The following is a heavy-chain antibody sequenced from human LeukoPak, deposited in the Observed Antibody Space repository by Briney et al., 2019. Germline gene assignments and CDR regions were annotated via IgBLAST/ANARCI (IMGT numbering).Heavy chain of an antibody. CDR1: GGSISSYY. J-gene: IGHJ6*02. CDR3: ARGTTGYYYYYGMDV. CDR2: IYYSGST. V-gene: IGHV4-59*01. D-gene: IGHD4-11*01. Sequence: PSETLSLTCTVAGGSISSYYWSWIRQPPRKGLEWIGYIYYSGSTNYNPSLKSRVTISVDTSKNQFSLKLSSVTAADTAVYYCARGTTGYYYYYGMDVWGQGTTVTVSS.